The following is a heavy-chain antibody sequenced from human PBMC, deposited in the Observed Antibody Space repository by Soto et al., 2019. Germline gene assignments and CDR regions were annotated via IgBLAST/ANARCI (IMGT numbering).Heavy chain of an antibody. CDR1: LYTFTGYY. CDR2: INPNSGGT. CDR3: ARVATVTHYYYYGMDV. V-gene: IGHV1-2*02. Sequence: ASVKVSCKASLYTFTGYYIHCVRQAPGQGLEWMGWINPNSGGTNYAQKFQGRVTMTRDTSISTAYMELSRLRSDDTAVYYCARVATVTHYYYYGMDVWGQGTTVTVSS. D-gene: IGHD4-4*01. J-gene: IGHJ6*02.